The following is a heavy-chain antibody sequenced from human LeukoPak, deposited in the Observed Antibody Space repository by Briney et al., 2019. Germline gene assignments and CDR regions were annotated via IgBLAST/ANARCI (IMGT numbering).Heavy chain of an antibody. CDR1: GFTFSDYY. V-gene: IGHV3-11*03. J-gene: IGHJ4*02. Sequence: GGSLRLSCAASGFTFSDYYMSWIRQAPGKGLEWVSWISGSSSKTSYADSVKGRFTISRDNAKNSVYLQMNSLRAEDTAVYYCARTNPLDYWGQGTLVAVSS. CDR2: ISGSSSKT. CDR3: ARTNPLDY.